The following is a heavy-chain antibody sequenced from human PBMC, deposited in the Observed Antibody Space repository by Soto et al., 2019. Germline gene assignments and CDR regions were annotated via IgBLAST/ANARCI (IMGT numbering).Heavy chain of an antibody. D-gene: IGHD3-22*01. J-gene: IGHJ5*02. CDR1: GGTFSSYA. Sequence: QVQLVQSGAEVKKPGSSVKVSCKASGGTFSSYAISWVRQAPGHGLEWMGGIIPIFGTANYAQKFQGRVTITADESKSTAYMELSSLRSEDTAVYYCARVLHSYDSSGYYWFDPWGQGTLVTVSS. V-gene: IGHV1-69*01. CDR3: ARVLHSYDSSGYYWFDP. CDR2: IIPIFGTA.